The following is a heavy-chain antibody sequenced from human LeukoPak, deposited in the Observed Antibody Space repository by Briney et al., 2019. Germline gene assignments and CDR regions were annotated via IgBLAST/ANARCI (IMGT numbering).Heavy chain of an antibody. D-gene: IGHD3-10*01. Sequence: PGGSLRLSCAASGFTFSSNAMSWVRQAPGKGLEWVSVIGGSGVSTYYADSVKGRFTISRDNSKNTLYLQMNSLRAEDTALYYCAKDRYGSGSYPIDYWGQGTLVTVSS. CDR3: AKDRYGSGSYPIDY. CDR2: IGGSGVST. J-gene: IGHJ4*02. CDR1: GFTFSSNA. V-gene: IGHV3-23*01.